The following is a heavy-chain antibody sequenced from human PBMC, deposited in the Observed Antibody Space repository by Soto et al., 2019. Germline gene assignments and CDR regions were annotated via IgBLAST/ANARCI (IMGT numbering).Heavy chain of an antibody. D-gene: IGHD3-9*01. CDR1: DNFS. J-gene: IGHJ4*02. V-gene: IGHV3-23*01. CDR3: AKDHRATEYDILTDYYNVYYFDS. Sequence: XECLRLSCAASDNFSVSCVRQSPWKGLEWLSCINRSGRSKYYADSVKGRFIISRDNSQNTVYLQMNRLRAVDTAIYYCAKDHRATEYDILTDYYNVYYFDSWGQGTLVTVSS. CDR2: INRSGRSK.